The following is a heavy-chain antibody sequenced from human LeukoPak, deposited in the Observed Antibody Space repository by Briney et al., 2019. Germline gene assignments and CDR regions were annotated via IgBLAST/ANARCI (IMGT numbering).Heavy chain of an antibody. CDR3: ARDLSSGGWTLEFDY. V-gene: IGHV1-18*01. J-gene: IGHJ4*02. D-gene: IGHD1-1*01. CDR1: GYTFSTYG. Sequence: ASVKVSCKPSGYTFSTYGITWVRQAPGQGFQWMGWISAHSGNTNYAENFQGRISLTTDTSATTAYMELRSLTSDDTAVYYCARDLSSGGWTLEFDYWGQGTLVTVSS. CDR2: ISAHSGNT.